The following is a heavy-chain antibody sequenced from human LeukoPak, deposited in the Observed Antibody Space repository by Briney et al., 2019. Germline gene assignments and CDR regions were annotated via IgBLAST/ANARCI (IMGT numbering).Heavy chain of an antibody. CDR1: GGSISSGGYY. D-gene: IGHD6-19*01. CDR3: ARTSAVAGRGAFDY. Sequence: PSETLSLTCTVSGGSISSGGYYWSWIRQPPGKGLEWIGYIYHSGSTYYNPPLKSRVTISVDKSKNQFSLKLSSVTAADTAVYYCARTSAVAGRGAFDYWGQGTLVTVSS. J-gene: IGHJ4*02. CDR2: IYHSGST. V-gene: IGHV4-30-2*01.